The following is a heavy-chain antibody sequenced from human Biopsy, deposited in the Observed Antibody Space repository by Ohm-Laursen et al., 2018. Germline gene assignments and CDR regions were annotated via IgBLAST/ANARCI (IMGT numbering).Heavy chain of an antibody. CDR2: INSVGTI. V-gene: IGHV3-11*01. J-gene: IGHJ4*02. D-gene: IGHD3-16*01. CDR1: GFIFSDYY. Sequence: SLRLSCSASGFIFSDYYMSWIRQAPGKGLEWVSNINSVGTIYYADSVRGRFTIPRDNAKNSLYLQMNSLRVEDTAVYYCARSVGIMAAPIDYWGQGTLVTVSS. CDR3: ARSVGIMAAPIDY.